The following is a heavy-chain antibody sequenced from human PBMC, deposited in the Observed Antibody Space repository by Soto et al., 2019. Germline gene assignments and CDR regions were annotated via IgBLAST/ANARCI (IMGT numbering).Heavy chain of an antibody. CDR2: IYYSGST. Sequence: PSETLSLTCTVSGGCISSYYWSWTRQPPGKGLEWIGYIYYSGSTNYNPSLKSRVTISVDTSKNQFSLKLSSVTAADTAVYYCARAYDYNYFDYWGQGTLVTVSS. CDR1: GGCISSYY. J-gene: IGHJ4*02. CDR3: ARAYDYNYFDY. D-gene: IGHD4-4*01. V-gene: IGHV4-59*01.